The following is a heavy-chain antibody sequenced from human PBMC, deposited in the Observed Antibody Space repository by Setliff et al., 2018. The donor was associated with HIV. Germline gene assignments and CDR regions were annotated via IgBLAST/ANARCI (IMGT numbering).Heavy chain of an antibody. CDR1: GFTFDDYG. V-gene: IGHV3-20*04. J-gene: IGHJ6*02. Sequence: GGSLRLSCAASGFTFDDYGMSWVRQAPGKGLEWVSGINWNGGSTGYADSVKGRFTIFRDNAKSSMYLQMNSLRAEDTAIYYCARKFRPGHGVDVWGQGTTVTVSS. D-gene: IGHD3-10*01. CDR2: INWNGGST. CDR3: ARKFRPGHGVDV.